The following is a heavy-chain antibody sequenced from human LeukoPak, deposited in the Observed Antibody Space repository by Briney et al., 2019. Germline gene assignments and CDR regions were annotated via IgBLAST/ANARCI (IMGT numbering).Heavy chain of an antibody. V-gene: IGHV3-53*01. CDR3: ARDSGGYTRGFFDY. J-gene: IGHJ4*02. CDR2: IYSGGST. CDR1: GFPFSSYW. Sequence: GGSLRLSCVASGFPFSSYWMTWVRQAPGKGLEWVSVIYSGGSTYYADSVKGRFTISRDNSKNTLYLQMNSLRAEDTAVYYCARDSGGYTRGFFDYWGQGTLVTVSS. D-gene: IGHD5-12*01.